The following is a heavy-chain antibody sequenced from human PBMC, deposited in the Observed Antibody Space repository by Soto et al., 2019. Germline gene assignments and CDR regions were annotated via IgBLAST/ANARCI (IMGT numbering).Heavy chain of an antibody. Sequence: SETLSLTCTVSDDSISNYYWSWIRQPPGKGLEWIGSIYYIGSTNYNPSLKSRVTISVDTSQNELSLKLTSVTAADTAVYYCARLGVMVRGSYNWFEPWGQGTLVTVSS. CDR3: ARLGVMVRGSYNWFEP. V-gene: IGHV4-59*01. CDR1: DDSISNYY. CDR2: IYYIGST. J-gene: IGHJ5*02. D-gene: IGHD3-10*01.